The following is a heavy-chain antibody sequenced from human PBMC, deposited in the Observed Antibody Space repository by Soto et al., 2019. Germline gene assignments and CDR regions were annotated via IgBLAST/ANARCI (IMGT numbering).Heavy chain of an antibody. Sequence: ESLKISCKGSGYTFTNHWIAWVRQMPGKGLEWMGIIYPADSDTRYSPSFQGQVTISADKSINTAYVQWSSLKASDTAMYYCATQDRAAGEDYWGQGTPVTVSS. D-gene: IGHD6-13*01. V-gene: IGHV5-51*01. CDR3: ATQDRAAGEDY. CDR2: IYPADSDT. J-gene: IGHJ4*02. CDR1: GYTFTNHW.